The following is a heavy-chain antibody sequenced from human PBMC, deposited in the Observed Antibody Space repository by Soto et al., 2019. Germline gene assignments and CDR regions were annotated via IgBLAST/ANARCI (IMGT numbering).Heavy chain of an antibody. Sequence: SETLSLTCTVSGGSIGSYYWSWIRQPPGKGLEWIGYMYYSGISNYNPSLKSRVTILLDTPKNQFSLKLSSVTAADSAVYYCARGASGYYPLAWFDPWGQGTLVTVSS. D-gene: IGHD3-3*01. CDR3: ARGASGYYPLAWFDP. V-gene: IGHV4-59*01. CDR2: MYYSGIS. J-gene: IGHJ5*02. CDR1: GGSIGSYY.